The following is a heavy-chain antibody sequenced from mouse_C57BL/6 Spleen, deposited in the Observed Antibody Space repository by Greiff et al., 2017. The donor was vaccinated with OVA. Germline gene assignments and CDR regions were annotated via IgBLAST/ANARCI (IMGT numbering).Heavy chain of an antibody. CDR3: ARHNEVKRGYYFDY. D-gene: IGHD2-2*01. CDR2: ISSGGSYT. Sequence: EVKLVESGGDLVKPGGSLKLSCAASGFTFSSYGMSWVRQTPDKRLEWVATISSGGSYTYYPDSVKGRFTISRDNAKNTLYLQMSSLKSEDTAMYYCARHNEVKRGYYFDYWGQGTTLTVSS. J-gene: IGHJ2*01. CDR1: GFTFSSYG. V-gene: IGHV5-6*01.